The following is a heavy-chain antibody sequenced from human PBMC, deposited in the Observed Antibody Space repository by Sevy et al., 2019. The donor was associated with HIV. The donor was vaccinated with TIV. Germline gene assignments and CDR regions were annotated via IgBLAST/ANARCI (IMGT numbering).Heavy chain of an antibody. CDR2: IWYDGSNK. D-gene: IGHD6-19*01. V-gene: IGHV3-33*01. CDR1: GFTFSSYG. CDR3: ARAPGIAVAGTTPNDDYYYGMDV. J-gene: IGHJ6*02. Sequence: GGSLRLSCAASGFTFSSYGMHWVRQAPGKGLEWVAVIWYDGSNKYYADSVKGRFTISRDNSKNTLYLQMNSLRAEDTAVYYCARAPGIAVAGTTPNDDYYYGMDVWCQGTTVTVSS.